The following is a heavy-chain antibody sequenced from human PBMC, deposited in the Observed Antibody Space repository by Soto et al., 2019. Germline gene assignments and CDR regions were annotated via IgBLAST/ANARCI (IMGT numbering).Heavy chain of an antibody. CDR2: ISGDGGST. CDR1: GFTFDDYA. V-gene: IGHV3-43*02. D-gene: IGHD3-10*01. Sequence: VGSLRLSCAASGFTFDDYAMHWVRQAPGKGLEWVSLISGDGGSTYYADSVKGRFTISRDNSKNSLYLQMNSLRTEDTALYYCAKEFGELLSYYYYYYGMDVWGQGTTVTVSS. CDR3: AKEFGELLSYYYYYYGMDV. J-gene: IGHJ6*02.